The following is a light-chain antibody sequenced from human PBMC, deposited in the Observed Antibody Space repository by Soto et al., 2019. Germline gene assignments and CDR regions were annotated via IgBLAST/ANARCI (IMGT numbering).Light chain of an antibody. J-gene: IGLJ1*01. CDR1: NIGSES. V-gene: IGLV3-21*02. CDR3: QVWDSSSDHYV. CDR2: DDS. Sequence: SYELAQPPSVSVAPGQTARITCGGNNIGSESVHWYQQKPGQAPVLVVYDDSDRPSGIPERFSGSNSGNTATLTISRDEAGDEADYYCQVWDSSSDHYVFGTGTKVTVL.